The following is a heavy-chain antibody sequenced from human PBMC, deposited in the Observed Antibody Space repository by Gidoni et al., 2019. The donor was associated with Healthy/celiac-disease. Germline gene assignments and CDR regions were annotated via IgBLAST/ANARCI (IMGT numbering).Heavy chain of an antibody. CDR3: ARGSTFQH. CDR2: INHSGST. Sequence: QVQLQQWGAGLLKPSETLSLTCAVYGGSFSGYYWSWIRQPPGKGLEWIGEINHSGSTNYNPSLKSRVTISVDTSKNQFPLKLSSVTAADTAVYYCARGSTFQHWGQGTLVTVSS. CDR1: GGSFSGYY. V-gene: IGHV4-34*01. J-gene: IGHJ1*01.